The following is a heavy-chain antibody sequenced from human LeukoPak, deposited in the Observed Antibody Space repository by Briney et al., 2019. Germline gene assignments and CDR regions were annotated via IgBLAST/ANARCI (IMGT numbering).Heavy chain of an antibody. V-gene: IGHV3-30-3*01. CDR3: ASLGLRQLVLQGY. Sequence: PGRSLRLSCAASGFTFSSYAMHWVRQAPGKGLEWVAVISYDGSNKYYADSVKGRFTISRDNSKNTLYLQMNSLRTEDTAVYYCASLGLRQLVLQGYWGQGTLVTVSS. CDR1: GFTFSSYA. D-gene: IGHD6-6*01. J-gene: IGHJ4*02. CDR2: ISYDGSNK.